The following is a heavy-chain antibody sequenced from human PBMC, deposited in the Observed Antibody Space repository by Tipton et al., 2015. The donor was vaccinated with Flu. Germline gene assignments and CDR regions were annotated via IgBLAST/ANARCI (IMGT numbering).Heavy chain of an antibody. J-gene: IGHJ4*02. D-gene: IGHD1-20*01. V-gene: IGHV3-15*01. CDR3: TKGHQGGITQIEY. Sequence: QLVQSGGGLVKPGGSLRLSCVLSGFPFTDAWMTWVRQAPGKGLEWLGRIKRISDGGTTEYAAPVKGRFSISKEYSTNTLFLQLNSLRIEETDVYYCTKGHQGGITQIEYRGQGNLVNVS. CDR2: IKRISDGGTT. CDR1: GFPFTDAW.